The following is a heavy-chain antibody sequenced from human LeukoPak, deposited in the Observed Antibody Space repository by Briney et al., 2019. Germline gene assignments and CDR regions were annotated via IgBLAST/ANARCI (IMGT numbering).Heavy chain of an antibody. J-gene: IGHJ1*01. CDR2: INHSGST. CDR3: ARSGDYGDYVEQDFQH. V-gene: IGHV4-34*01. D-gene: IGHD4-17*01. CDR1: GGSFSGYY. Sequence: SETLSLTCAVYGGSFSGYYWSWIRQPPGKGLEWIGEINHSGSTNYNPSLKSRVTISVDTSKNQFSLKLSSVTAADTAVYYCARSGDYGDYVEQDFQHWGQGTLVTVSS.